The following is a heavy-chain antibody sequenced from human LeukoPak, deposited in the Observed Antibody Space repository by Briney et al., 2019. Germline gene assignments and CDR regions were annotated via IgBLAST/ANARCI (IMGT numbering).Heavy chain of an antibody. Sequence: GGSLRLSCAASGFTFSSYAMTWVRQAPGKGLEWVSSISGSGGSTYYADSVKGRFTIARDNSKNTLYLQMNSLRAEDTAVYYCAKDLVTGSLDYWGQGTLVTVSS. CDR2: ISGSGGST. V-gene: IGHV3-23*01. CDR3: AKDLVTGSLDY. J-gene: IGHJ4*02. CDR1: GFTFSSYA. D-gene: IGHD3-10*01.